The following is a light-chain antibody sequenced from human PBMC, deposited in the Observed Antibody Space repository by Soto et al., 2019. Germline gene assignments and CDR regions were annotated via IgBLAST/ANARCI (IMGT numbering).Light chain of an antibody. CDR3: QQSSSSTIT. V-gene: IGKV3-20*01. Sequence: EIVLMQSPGTLSLSPGERATLSCRASQSVSSSYLAWYQKKPGQAPRLLMSAASSRATGIPDRFSGSGSGTDFNLTISRLEAEDFAVYYCQQSSSSTITFGQGTRLEIK. CDR2: AAS. J-gene: IGKJ5*01. CDR1: QSVSSSY.